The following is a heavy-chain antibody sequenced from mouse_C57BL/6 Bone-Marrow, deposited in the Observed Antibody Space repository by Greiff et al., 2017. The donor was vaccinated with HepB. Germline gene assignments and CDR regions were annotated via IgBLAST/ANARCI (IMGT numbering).Heavy chain of an antibody. CDR2: IYPRSGNT. V-gene: IGHV1-81*01. J-gene: IGHJ2*01. CDR1: GYTFTSYG. CDR3: ANSSGYGY. Sequence: QVQLQQPGAELARPGASVKLSCKASGYTFTSYGISWVKQRTGQGLEWSGEIYPRSGNTYYNEKFKGKATLTADKSSSTAYMELRSLTSEDSAVYFCANSSGYGYWGQGTTLTVSS. D-gene: IGHD3-2*02.